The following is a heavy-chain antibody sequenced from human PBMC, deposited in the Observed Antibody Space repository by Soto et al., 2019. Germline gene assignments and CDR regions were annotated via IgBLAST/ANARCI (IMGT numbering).Heavy chain of an antibody. Sequence: EVQLVESGGGLVKPGGSLTLSCAASGFTFSDYTMNWVRQAPGKGLEWVSSISGTGTYIFYADSLKGRFTISRDNAKSSLYLEMNGLRSEDTAVYYCARYRTGIEWLRSYWFDHWGQGALVAVSA. CDR2: ISGTGTYI. V-gene: IGHV3-21*01. J-gene: IGHJ5*02. D-gene: IGHD5-12*01. CDR1: GFTFSDYT. CDR3: ARYRTGIEWLRSYWFDH.